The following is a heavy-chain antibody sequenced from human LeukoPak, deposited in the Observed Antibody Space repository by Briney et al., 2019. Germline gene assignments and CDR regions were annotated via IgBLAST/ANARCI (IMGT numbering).Heavy chain of an antibody. CDR1: GFSFRSYG. V-gene: IGHV3-30*18. J-gene: IGHJ4*02. D-gene: IGHD1-20*01. Sequence: GGSLRLSCAASGFSFRSYGMHWVRQAPGKGLEWVAFISSDGRNENYADSVKGRLTISRDNSKNTLFLQMNTLITDDTAVYFCAKDRYNWSLDYWGQGTLVTVSS. CDR2: ISSDGRNE. CDR3: AKDRYNWSLDY.